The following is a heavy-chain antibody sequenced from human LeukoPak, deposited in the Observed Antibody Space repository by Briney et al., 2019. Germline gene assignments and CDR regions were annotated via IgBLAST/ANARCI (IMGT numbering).Heavy chain of an antibody. CDR3: ARSGYCSSTSCYYFAGMDV. CDR2: ISYDGSNK. Sequence: GGSLRLSCAASGFTFSSYAMHWVRQAPGTGLEWVAVISYDGSNKYYADSVKGRFTISRDNSKNTLYLQMNSLRAEDTAVYYCARSGYCSSTSCYYFAGMDVWGQGTTVTVSS. J-gene: IGHJ6*02. D-gene: IGHD2-2*01. CDR1: GFTFSSYA. V-gene: IGHV3-30-3*01.